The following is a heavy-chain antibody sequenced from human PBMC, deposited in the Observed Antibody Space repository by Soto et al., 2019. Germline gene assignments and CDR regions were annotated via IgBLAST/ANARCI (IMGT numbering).Heavy chain of an antibody. D-gene: IGHD3-10*01. Sequence: EVQLVESGGGLVQPGGSMRLSCAASGFTVSSNYMSWVRQSPGKGLEWGSDMYSGGSTYYGDSVKGRFTISRDNSKNTLFLQMNSLRAEDTARDYCAREVVGGRTGYYMDVWGKGTAVTVSS. CDR1: GFTVSSNY. V-gene: IGHV3-66*01. CDR2: MYSGGST. CDR3: AREVVGGRTGYYMDV. J-gene: IGHJ6*03.